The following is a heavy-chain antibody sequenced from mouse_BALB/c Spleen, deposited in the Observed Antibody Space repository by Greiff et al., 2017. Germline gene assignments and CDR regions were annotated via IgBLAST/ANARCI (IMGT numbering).Heavy chain of an antibody. V-gene: IGHV5-17*02. Sequence: EVKVVESGGGLVQPGGSRKLSCAASGFTFSSFGMHWVRQAPEKGLEWVAYISSGSSTIYYADTVKGRFTISRDNPKNTLFLQMTSLRSEDTAMYYCARSPHYYGSSSSFDYWGQGTTLTVSS. CDR2: ISSGSSTI. CDR3: ARSPHYYGSSSSFDY. D-gene: IGHD1-1*01. J-gene: IGHJ2*01. CDR1: GFTFSSFG.